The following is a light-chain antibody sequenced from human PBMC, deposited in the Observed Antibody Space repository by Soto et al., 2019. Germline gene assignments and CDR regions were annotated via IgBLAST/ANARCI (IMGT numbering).Light chain of an antibody. CDR3: QQRQYWPPIT. CDR1: QSVSSK. V-gene: IGKV3-15*01. Sequence: TVMTQSPATLSVSPGERATLSCRASQSVSSKLAWYQQKPGQAPRLLLYGASTRATGIPARFSGSGSGTELTLTISSLQSEDFAAYYCQQRQYWPPITFGQGTRLEI. J-gene: IGKJ5*01. CDR2: GAS.